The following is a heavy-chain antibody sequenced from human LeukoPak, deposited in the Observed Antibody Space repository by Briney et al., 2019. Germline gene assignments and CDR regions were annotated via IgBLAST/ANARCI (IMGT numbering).Heavy chain of an antibody. D-gene: IGHD7-27*01. CDR3: AKAPFTNWSGWFDP. J-gene: IGHJ5*02. CDR2: LDPEDDKR. Sequence: ASVKVSCKVSGYTISEVSIHWVRPAPGKGLEWMGGLDPEDDKRFYAQKFQGRVTMTEDTSTDTAYMELSSLRSDDTAVYYCAKAPFTNWSGWFDPWGQGTLVTVSS. V-gene: IGHV1-24*01. CDR1: GYTISEVS.